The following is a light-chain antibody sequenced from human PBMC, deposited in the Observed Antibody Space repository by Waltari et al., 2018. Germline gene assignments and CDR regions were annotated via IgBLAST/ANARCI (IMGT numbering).Light chain of an antibody. Sequence: DIQMTQSPSSLSTSVGDRVTISCRASQDITSYLNWYQQKPGKAPKLLIYAASSLQSGVPSRFSGSGSGTDFTLTISSLQPEDFATYYCQQSYNTPPTFGQGTKLEIK. CDR2: AAS. J-gene: IGKJ2*01. V-gene: IGKV1-39*01. CDR1: QDITSY. CDR3: QQSYNTPPT.